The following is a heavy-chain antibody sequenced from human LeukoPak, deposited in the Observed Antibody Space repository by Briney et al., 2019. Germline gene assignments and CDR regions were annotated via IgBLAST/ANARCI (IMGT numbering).Heavy chain of an antibody. CDR3: ARRGNDAFDI. V-gene: IGHV3-33*01. J-gene: IGHJ3*02. Sequence: GGSLRLSCAASGFTFSNYGLLWVRQAPGKGLEWVAVIWYEGSNKYYADSVKGRFTISRDNSKNTLYLQMNSLRAEDTAVYYCARRGNDAFDIWGQGTMVTVSS. CDR1: GFTFSNYG. D-gene: IGHD3-16*01. CDR2: IWYEGSNK.